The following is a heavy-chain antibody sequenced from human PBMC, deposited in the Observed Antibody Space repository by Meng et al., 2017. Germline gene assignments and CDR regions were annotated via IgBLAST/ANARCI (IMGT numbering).Heavy chain of an antibody. CDR3: ARARNVDTAMGYYYYGMDV. J-gene: IGHJ6*02. CDR1: GYTFTYRY. D-gene: IGHD5-18*01. V-gene: IGHV1-45*02. CDR2: ITPFNGNT. Sequence: SVKVSCKASGYTFTYRYLHWVRQGPGQALAWMGWITPFNGNTNYAQKFRDRVTITRDRSMSTAYMELSSLRSDDTAVYYCARARNVDTAMGYYYYGMDVWGQGTTVTVSS.